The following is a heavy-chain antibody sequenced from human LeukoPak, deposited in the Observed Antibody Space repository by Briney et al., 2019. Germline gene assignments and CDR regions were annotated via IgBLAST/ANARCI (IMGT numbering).Heavy chain of an antibody. J-gene: IGHJ4*02. D-gene: IGHD4-11*01. CDR3: ARDIPTVTTS. Sequence: QPGGSLRLSCAASGFTFSSYAMHWARQAPGKGLEWVAVISYDGSNKYYADSVKGRFTISRDNSKNTLYLQMNSLRAEDTAVYYCARDIPTVTTSWGQGTLVTVSS. CDR2: ISYDGSNK. V-gene: IGHV3-30-3*01. CDR1: GFTFSSYA.